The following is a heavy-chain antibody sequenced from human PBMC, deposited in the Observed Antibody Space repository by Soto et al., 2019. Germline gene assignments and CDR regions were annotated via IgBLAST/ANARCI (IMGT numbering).Heavy chain of an antibody. V-gene: IGHV3-23*01. D-gene: IGHD1-1*01. Sequence: PGGSLRLSCSASGFPLSRYAMSWVRQAPGKGLEWGSAISGSGGSTYYADSVKGRFTISRDNSKNMLYLQMNSLRAEDTSVYYCAKPGTTGTTDCYMDVSGKGTTVTVSS. CDR1: GFPLSRYA. J-gene: IGHJ6*03. CDR2: ISGSGGST. CDR3: AKPGTTGTTDCYMDV.